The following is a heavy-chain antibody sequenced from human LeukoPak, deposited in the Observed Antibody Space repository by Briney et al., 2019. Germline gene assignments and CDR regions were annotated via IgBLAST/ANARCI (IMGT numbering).Heavy chain of an antibody. Sequence: PSETLSLTCTVSGGSIGSSSYYWGWIRQPPGKGLEWIGSIYYSGSTYYNPSLKSRVTISVDTSKNQFSLKLSSVTAADTAVYYCARVEAAAVTLPKYYYGMDVWGQGTTVTVSS. CDR2: IYYSGST. J-gene: IGHJ6*02. D-gene: IGHD6-13*01. CDR3: ARVEAAAVTLPKYYYGMDV. V-gene: IGHV4-39*01. CDR1: GGSIGSSSYY.